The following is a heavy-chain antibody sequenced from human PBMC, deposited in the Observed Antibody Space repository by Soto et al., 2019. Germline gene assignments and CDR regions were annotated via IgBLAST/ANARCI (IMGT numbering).Heavy chain of an antibody. D-gene: IGHD2-15*01. CDR1: GFTFSSYS. J-gene: IGHJ4*02. CDR3: ARAEGYCSGGSCYFDY. V-gene: IGHV3-21*01. Sequence: EVQLVESGGGLVKPGGSLRLSCAASGFTFSSYSMNWVRQAPGKGLEWVSSISSSSSYIYYADSVKGRFTISRDNAKNSLYLQMNSLRAEDTAVYYCARAEGYCSGGSCYFDYWGQGTLVTVSS. CDR2: ISSSSSYI.